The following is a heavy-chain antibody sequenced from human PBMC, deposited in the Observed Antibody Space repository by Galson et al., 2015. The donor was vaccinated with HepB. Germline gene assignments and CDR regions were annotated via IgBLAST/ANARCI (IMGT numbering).Heavy chain of an antibody. Sequence: SVKVSCKASGYTFTDFHIHWVRQAPGQGLEWMGRSNPNTGGTTYPQKFQGRVTKTRDTSITTAYMDLSSLRPDDTAVYYCAREDYGGNLHFDSCGQGTLVTVSS. CDR1: GYTFTDFH. V-gene: IGHV1-2*06. D-gene: IGHD4-23*01. CDR3: AREDYGGNLHFDS. J-gene: IGHJ4*02. CDR2: SNPNTGGT.